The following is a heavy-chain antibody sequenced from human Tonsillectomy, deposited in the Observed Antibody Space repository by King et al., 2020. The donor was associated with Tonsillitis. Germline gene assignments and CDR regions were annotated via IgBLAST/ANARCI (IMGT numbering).Heavy chain of an antibody. J-gene: IGHJ4*02. CDR1: GFTFSNAW. V-gene: IGHV3-15*01. CDR2: VKSKIDGGKT. D-gene: IGHD3-16*01. CDR3: TTGLIH. Sequence: VQLVESGGGLVKPGGSLGLSCAASGFTFSNAWMSWVRQAPGKGLEWVGRVKSKIDGGKTNDAEPVQGRFTISRDDSKNTVYLQMNSLKSEDTAVYYCTTGLIHWGQGTLVTVSS.